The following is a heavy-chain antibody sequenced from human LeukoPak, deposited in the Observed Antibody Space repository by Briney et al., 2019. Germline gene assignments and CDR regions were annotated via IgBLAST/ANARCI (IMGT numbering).Heavy chain of an antibody. J-gene: IGHJ4*02. D-gene: IGHD4-11*01. V-gene: IGHV3-74*03. CDR1: GFTFSSHW. CDR3: ARDLRRTTFDY. CDR2: INGDGSNT. Sequence: GGSLRLSCAASGFTFSSHWMHWVRHAPGKGLVWVSRINGDGSNTTYADSVKGRFTISRDNAKNTLYLQMNSLRAEDTAVYYCARDLRRTTFDYWGQGTLVTVSS.